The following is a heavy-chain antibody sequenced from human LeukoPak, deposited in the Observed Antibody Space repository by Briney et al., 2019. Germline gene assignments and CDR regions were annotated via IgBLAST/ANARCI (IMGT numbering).Heavy chain of an antibody. J-gene: IGHJ4*02. V-gene: IGHV3-30*14. CDR2: ISYDGSNK. CDR1: GFTFSSYA. Sequence: GSSLRLSCAASGFTFSSYAMHWVRQAPGKGLEWVAVISYDGSNKYYADSVKGRFTISRDNSKNTLYLQMSSPRAEDTAVYYCVKDTLKDDFWSGYYWALPGYWGQGTLVTVSS. CDR3: VKDTLKDDFWSGYYWALPGY. D-gene: IGHD3-3*01.